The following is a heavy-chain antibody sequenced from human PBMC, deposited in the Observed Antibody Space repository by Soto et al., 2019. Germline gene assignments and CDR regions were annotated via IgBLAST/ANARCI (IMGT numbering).Heavy chain of an antibody. V-gene: IGHV4-39*01. J-gene: IGHJ6*02. CDR1: GGSISTSTFY. CDR3: ARHRPAAGTFSYSYYAMDV. D-gene: IGHD6-13*01. CDR2: FYYSGNT. Sequence: SETLSLTCTVAGGSISTSTFYWGWMRQPPGKGLEWIASFYYSGNTYYNPSLKSRVTISVDTSKNQFSLKLSSVTAADTAVYYCARHRPAAGTFSYSYYAMDVWGQGTTVTVSS.